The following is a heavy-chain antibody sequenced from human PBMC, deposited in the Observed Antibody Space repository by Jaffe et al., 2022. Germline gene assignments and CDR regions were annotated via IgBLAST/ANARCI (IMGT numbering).Heavy chain of an antibody. CDR3: ARDPVLYGDQTWAYWYFDL. V-gene: IGHV3-21*01. CDR1: GFTFSSYS. D-gene: IGHD4-17*01. CDR2: ISSSSSYI. Sequence: EVQLVESGGGLVKPGGSLRLSCAASGFTFSSYSMNWVRQAPGKGLEWVSSISSSSSYIYYADSVKGRFTISRDNAKNSLYLQMNSLRAEDTAVYYCARDPVLYGDQTWAYWYFDLWGRGTLVTVSS. J-gene: IGHJ2*01.